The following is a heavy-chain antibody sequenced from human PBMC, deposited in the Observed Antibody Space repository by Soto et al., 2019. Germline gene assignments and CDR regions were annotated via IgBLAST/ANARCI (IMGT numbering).Heavy chain of an antibody. CDR2: ISGSGGST. CDR1: GFTFISYA. Sequence: PGGSLRHSCASSGFTFISYAMSWVRQAPGKGLEWVSAISGSGGSTYYADSVKGRFTISRDNSKNTLYLQMNSLRAEDTAVYYCAKDHYYDRPADAFDIWGQGTMVTVSS. V-gene: IGHV3-23*01. CDR3: AKDHYYDRPADAFDI. D-gene: IGHD3-22*01. J-gene: IGHJ3*02.